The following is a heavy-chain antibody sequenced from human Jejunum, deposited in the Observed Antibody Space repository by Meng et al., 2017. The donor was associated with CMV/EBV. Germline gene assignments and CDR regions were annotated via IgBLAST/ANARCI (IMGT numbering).Heavy chain of an antibody. D-gene: IGHD2-21*02. CDR1: VFTLSKYW. CDR2: INSDGYST. V-gene: IGHV3-74*01. Sequence: AASVFTLSKYWMHWVPQAPGKGLVWVARINSDGYSTSYADSVKGRFTISRDSAKNTLSLQMISLTVEDTAVYYCAREGDNDSFDYWGQGTRVTVSS. CDR3: AREGDNDSFDY. J-gene: IGHJ4*02.